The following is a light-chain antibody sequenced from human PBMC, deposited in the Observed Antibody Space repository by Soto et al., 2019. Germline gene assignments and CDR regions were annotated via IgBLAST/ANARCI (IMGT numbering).Light chain of an antibody. CDR3: SSYTSSSTFYV. CDR2: EVS. Sequence: QSALTQPASVSWSPGQSITISCTVTSSDVGGYNYVSWYQQHPGKAPKLMIYEVSNRPSGVSNRFSGSKSGNTASLTISGLQAEDEADYYCSSYTSSSTFYVFGTGTKVTVL. CDR1: SSDVGGYNY. V-gene: IGLV2-14*01. J-gene: IGLJ1*01.